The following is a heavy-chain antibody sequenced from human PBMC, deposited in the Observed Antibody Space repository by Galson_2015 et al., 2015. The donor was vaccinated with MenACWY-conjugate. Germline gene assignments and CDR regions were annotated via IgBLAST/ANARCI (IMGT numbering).Heavy chain of an antibody. Sequence: SLRLSCAASGFTFNMYSLHWLRQAPGKGLEWVAVISYDGKDKFYGDSVKGRFIILRDNSKNTVYLQMNSLRGEDTGLYFCARFGQERRTLFPNVDGGGQGTRVTVSS. D-gene: IGHD3/OR15-3a*01. CDR3: ARFGQERRTLFPNVDG. CDR1: GFTFNMYS. V-gene: IGHV3-30*01. CDR2: ISYDGKDK. J-gene: IGHJ4*02.